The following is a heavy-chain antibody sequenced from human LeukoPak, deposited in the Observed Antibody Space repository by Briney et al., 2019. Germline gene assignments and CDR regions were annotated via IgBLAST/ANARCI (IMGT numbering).Heavy chain of an antibody. V-gene: IGHV3-23*01. CDR2: ISDSGGST. J-gene: IGHJ4*02. Sequence: GGSLRLPCSASGFTFSIRPMHWVRQAPGKGLEWVSTISDSGGSTYYADSVKGRFTISRDNSKNTLYLQVNSLRAEDTAVYYCAKDLIPSVVWGQGTLVTVSS. CDR1: GFTFSIRP. D-gene: IGHD5/OR15-5a*01. CDR3: AKDLIPSVV.